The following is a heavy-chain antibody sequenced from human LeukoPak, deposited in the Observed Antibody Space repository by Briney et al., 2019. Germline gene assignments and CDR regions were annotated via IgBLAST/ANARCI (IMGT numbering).Heavy chain of an antibody. J-gene: IGHJ5*02. CDR2: IYTSGST. CDR1: GGSISSYY. D-gene: IGHD2-2*01. CDR3: ARSGIRYCSSTSCPNWFDP. Sequence: SETLSLTCTVSGGSISSYYWSWIRQPAGKGLEWIGRIYTSGSTNYNPSLKSRVTMSVDTSKNQFSLKLSSVTAADTAVYYCARSGIRYCSSTSCPNWFDPWGQGTLVTVSS. V-gene: IGHV4-4*07.